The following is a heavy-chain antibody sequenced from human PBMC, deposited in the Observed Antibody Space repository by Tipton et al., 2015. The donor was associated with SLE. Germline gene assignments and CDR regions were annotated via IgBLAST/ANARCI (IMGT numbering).Heavy chain of an antibody. Sequence: TLSLTCAVSGGSISSGGYSWSWIRQPPGKGLEWIGYIYHSGSTYYNPSLKSRVTISVDTSKNQFSLKLSSVTAADTAVYYCARAQVRDYYDSSAQIDYWGQGTLVTVSS. J-gene: IGHJ4*02. CDR3: ARAQVRDYYDSSAQIDY. V-gene: IGHV4-30-2*05. D-gene: IGHD3-22*01. CDR1: GGSISSGGYS. CDR2: IYHSGST.